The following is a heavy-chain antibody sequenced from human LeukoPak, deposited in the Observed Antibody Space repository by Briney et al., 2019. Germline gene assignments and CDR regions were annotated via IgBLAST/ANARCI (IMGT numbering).Heavy chain of an antibody. Sequence: GGSLRLSCAASGFTFSNYGMHWVRQAPGKGLEWLAFIRYDGSIKYYADSVKGRFTISRDNSRNTLYLQMNSLRAEDTAVYYCAKDSIQRDTAIDYWGQGTLVTVSS. CDR3: AKDSIQRDTAIDY. J-gene: IGHJ4*02. D-gene: IGHD5-18*01. CDR2: IRYDGSIK. V-gene: IGHV3-30*02. CDR1: GFTFSNYG.